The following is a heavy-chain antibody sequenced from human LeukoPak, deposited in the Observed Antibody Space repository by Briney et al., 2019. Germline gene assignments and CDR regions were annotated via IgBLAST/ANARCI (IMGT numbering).Heavy chain of an antibody. CDR2: ISSSSSTI. Sequence: GGSLRLSCAASGFTFSSYSMNWVRQAPGKGLERVSYISSSSSTIYYADSVKGRFTISRDNAKNSLYLQMNSLRAEDTAVYYCARDGGDSSGYWFDYRGQGTLITVSS. J-gene: IGHJ4*02. D-gene: IGHD3-22*01. V-gene: IGHV3-48*01. CDR1: GFTFSSYS. CDR3: ARDGGDSSGYWFDY.